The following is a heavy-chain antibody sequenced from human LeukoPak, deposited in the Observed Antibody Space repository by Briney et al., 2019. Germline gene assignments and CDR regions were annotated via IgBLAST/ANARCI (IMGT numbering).Heavy chain of an antibody. CDR2: ISAYNGNT. CDR1: GYTSTSYY. V-gene: IGHV1-18*04. D-gene: IGHD1-26*01. J-gene: IGHJ4*02. Sequence: ASVKVSCKASGYTSTSYYMHWVRQAPGQGLEWMGWISAYNGNTNYAQKLQGRVTMTTDTSTSTAYMELRSLRSDDTAVYYCARVTSGSYLPFDYWGQGTLVTVSS. CDR3: ARVTSGSYLPFDY.